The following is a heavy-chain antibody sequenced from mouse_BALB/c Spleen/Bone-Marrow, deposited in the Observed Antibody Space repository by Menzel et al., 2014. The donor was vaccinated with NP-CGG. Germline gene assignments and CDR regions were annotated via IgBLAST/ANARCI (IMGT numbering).Heavy chain of an antibody. CDR3: TRKDC. CDR1: GYTFTSYW. Sequence: VKLQESGAELVRPGASVKLSCKASGYTFTSYWINWVKQRPGQGLEWIGNIYPSDSYTNYNQKFKDKATLTVDKSSSTAYMQLSSPTSEDSAVYYCTRKDCWGQGTLVTVSA. J-gene: IGHJ3*01. V-gene: IGHV1-69*02. CDR2: IYPSDSYT.